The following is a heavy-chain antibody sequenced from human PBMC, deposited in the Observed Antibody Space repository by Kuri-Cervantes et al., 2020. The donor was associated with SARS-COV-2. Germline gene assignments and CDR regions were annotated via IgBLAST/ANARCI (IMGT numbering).Heavy chain of an antibody. Sequence: ASVKVSCKASGYTFTGYYMHWVRQAPGQGLEWMGWINPNSGGTNYAQKFQGRVTMTRDTSISTAYMELSRLRSDDTAVYYCARGFLDSYGLNWFDPWGQGTLVTVSS. V-gene: IGHV1-2*02. CDR3: ARGFLDSYGLNWFDP. D-gene: IGHD5-18*01. CDR2: INPNSGGT. J-gene: IGHJ5*02. CDR1: GYTFTGYY.